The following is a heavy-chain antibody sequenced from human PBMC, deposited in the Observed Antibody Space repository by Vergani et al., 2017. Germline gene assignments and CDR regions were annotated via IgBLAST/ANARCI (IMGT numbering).Heavy chain of an antibody. CDR2: INHSGST. Sequence: VQLVESGGGLIQPGGSLRLSCAASGFTFSSYAMSWVRQAPGKGLEWIGEINHSGSTNYNPSLKSRVTISVDTSKNQFSLKLSSVTAADTAVYYCAGLGELLSFDYWGQGTLVTVSS. CDR1: GFTFSSYA. V-gene: IGHV4-34*08. J-gene: IGHJ4*02. D-gene: IGHD1-26*01. CDR3: AGLGELLSFDY.